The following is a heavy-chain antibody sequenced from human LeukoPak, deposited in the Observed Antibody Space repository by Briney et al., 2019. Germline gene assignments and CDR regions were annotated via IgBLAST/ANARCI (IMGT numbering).Heavy chain of an antibody. CDR3: AKDLNGLLWFGELLTSPFNY. CDR1: GFTFSTYG. J-gene: IGHJ4*02. Sequence: GGSLRLSCAASGFTFSTYGMHWVRQAPGKGLEWVAVIPYDGSNKYYADSVKGRFTISRDNSKNTLYLQMNSLRAEDTAVYYCAKDLNGLLWFGELLTSPFNYWGQGTLVTVSS. D-gene: IGHD3-10*01. V-gene: IGHV3-30*18. CDR2: IPYDGSNK.